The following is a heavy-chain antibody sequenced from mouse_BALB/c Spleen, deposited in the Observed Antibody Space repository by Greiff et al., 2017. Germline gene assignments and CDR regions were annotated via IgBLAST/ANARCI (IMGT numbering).Heavy chain of an antibody. CDR1: GYTFTDYY. CDR2: IYPGSGNT. CDR3: ARAMITDDY. Sequence: VKLMESGAELARPGASVKLSCKASGYTFTDYYINWVKQRTGQGLEWIGEIYPGSGNTYYNEKFKGKATLTADKSSSTAYMQLSSLTSEDSAVYFCARAMITDDYWGQGTSVTVSS. D-gene: IGHD2-4*01. J-gene: IGHJ4*01. V-gene: IGHV1-77*01.